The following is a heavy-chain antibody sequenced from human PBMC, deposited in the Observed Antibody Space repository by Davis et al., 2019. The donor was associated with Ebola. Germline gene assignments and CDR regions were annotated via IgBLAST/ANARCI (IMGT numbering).Heavy chain of an antibody. Sequence: PGGSLRLSCAASGFTFSNYAMHWIRQAPGKGLEWVAVISYDGSVKYDADSVKGRFTLSSDNFKNTVYLQMNSLRTEDTAVYHCARHVAGGGRTAKYFQHWGQGTLVTVSS. V-gene: IGHV3-30-3*01. D-gene: IGHD2-21*02. CDR2: ISYDGSVK. CDR1: GFTFSNYA. J-gene: IGHJ1*01. CDR3: ARHVAGGGRTAKYFQH.